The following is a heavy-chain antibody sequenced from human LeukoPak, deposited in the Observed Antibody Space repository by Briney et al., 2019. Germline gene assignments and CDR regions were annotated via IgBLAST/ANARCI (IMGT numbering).Heavy chain of an antibody. CDR1: GGSISSYY. CDR3: ARKGFSGYSSGWYWFDP. D-gene: IGHD6-19*01. CDR2: IYYSGST. Sequence: SETLSLTCTVSGGSISSYYWSWIRQPPGKGLEWIGYIYYSGSTNYNPSLKSRVTISVDTSKNQFSLKLSSVTAADTAVYYCARKGFSGYSSGWYWFDPWGQGTLVTVSS. V-gene: IGHV4-59*12. J-gene: IGHJ5*02.